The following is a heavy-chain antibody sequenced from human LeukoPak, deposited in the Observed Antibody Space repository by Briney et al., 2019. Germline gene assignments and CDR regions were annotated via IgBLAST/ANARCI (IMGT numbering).Heavy chain of an antibody. J-gene: IGHJ4*02. CDR1: GFTFSSYE. CDR2: IKLDGSES. Sequence: GGSLRLSCAASGFTFSSYEMNWVRQAPGKGLEWVANIKLDGSESYYVDSVKGRFTISRDNAKKSLYLQMNSLRAEDTAVYYCARGSEDYDSSGYYYDLGDYWGQGTLVTVSS. D-gene: IGHD3-22*01. V-gene: IGHV3-7*01. CDR3: ARGSEDYDSSGYYYDLGDY.